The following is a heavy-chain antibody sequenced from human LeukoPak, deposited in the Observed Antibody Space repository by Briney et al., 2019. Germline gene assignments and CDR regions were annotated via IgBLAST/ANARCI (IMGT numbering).Heavy chain of an antibody. CDR1: GFTFSNYW. J-gene: IGHJ4*02. Sequence: QSGGSLRLSCAASGFTFSNYWMTWVRQAPGKGLEWVASINQDRGEIHYVDSVRGRFTISRDNSKNTLYLQMNSLRAEDTAVYYCANAGYCSGGSCYRPIVTGFDYWGQGTLVTVSS. V-gene: IGHV3-7*03. D-gene: IGHD2-15*01. CDR2: INQDRGEI. CDR3: ANAGYCSGGSCYRPIVTGFDY.